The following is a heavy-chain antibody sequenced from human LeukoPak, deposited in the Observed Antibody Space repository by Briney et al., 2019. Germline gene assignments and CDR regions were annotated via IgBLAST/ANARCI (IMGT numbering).Heavy chain of an antibody. Sequence: PSETLSLTCSVSGDSISNHIYYWDWIRQSPGEGLGWIATVYYTGTTFYNPSLQSRVSISIDTSKNQFSLQLWSVAAADTAVYYCARLRALAGHRGAFDVWGQGTMVTVSS. CDR1: GDSISNHIYY. V-gene: IGHV4-39*01. J-gene: IGHJ3*01. CDR2: VYYTGTT. D-gene: IGHD6-19*01. CDR3: ARLRALAGHRGAFDV.